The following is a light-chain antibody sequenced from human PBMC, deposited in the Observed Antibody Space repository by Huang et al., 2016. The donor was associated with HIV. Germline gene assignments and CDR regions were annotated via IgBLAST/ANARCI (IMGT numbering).Light chain of an antibody. Sequence: DIQMTQSPSSLSASVGDRVTITCQASQDLSNYLSWYQHKTGRAPKPLIFEASSLETGVPSRFSGSGSGTYFTLTIASLQPEDVATYYCQHYDDPYTFGQGTKLEIK. V-gene: IGKV1-33*01. CDR3: QHYDDPYT. J-gene: IGKJ2*01. CDR1: QDLSNY. CDR2: EAS.